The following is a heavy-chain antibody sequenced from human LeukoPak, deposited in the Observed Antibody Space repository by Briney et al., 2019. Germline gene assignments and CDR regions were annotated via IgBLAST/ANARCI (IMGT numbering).Heavy chain of an antibody. V-gene: IGHV3-30*02. J-gene: IGHJ6*03. CDR3: AKEGGRGYSPRGYYFHMDV. CDR2: IRYDGSNK. Sequence: PGGSLRLSCAASGFTFSSYGIYWVRQAPGKGLEWVAFIRYDGSNKYYGDSVKGRVTIPRDNSGNTVSVQMNSLRAEDTAVYYCAKEGGRGYSPRGYYFHMDVWGKGTTVIVSS. CDR1: GFTFSSYG. D-gene: IGHD5-18*01.